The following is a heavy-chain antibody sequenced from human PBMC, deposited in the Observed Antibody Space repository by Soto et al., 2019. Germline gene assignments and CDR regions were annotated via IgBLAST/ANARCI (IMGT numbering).Heavy chain of an antibody. CDR2: ISTSGTT. V-gene: IGHV4-4*07. CDR1: GASISSYF. Sequence: SETLSLTCTVSGASISSYFWTWIRQPAGKGLDWIGRISTSGTTNYNPSLKSRVTMSVDTSKNHFPLNLSPVTAADTAVYYCAREAGPDRWFDPWGQGTLVTVSS. CDR3: AREAGPDRWFDP. J-gene: IGHJ5*02. D-gene: IGHD6-19*01.